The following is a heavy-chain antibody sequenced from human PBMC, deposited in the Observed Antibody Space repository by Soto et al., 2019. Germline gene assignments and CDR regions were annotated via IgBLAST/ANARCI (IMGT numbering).Heavy chain of an antibody. D-gene: IGHD3-22*01. CDR2: IYHSGST. Sequence: PSETLSLTCAVSGGSISRSNWWSWVRQPPGKGLEWIGEIYHSGSTNYNPSLKSRVTISVDKSKNQFSLKLSSVTAADTAVYYCARGDYDSSGHNYYYGMDVWGQGTTVTVSS. CDR3: ARGDYDSSGHNYYYGMDV. CDR1: GGSISRSNW. J-gene: IGHJ6*02. V-gene: IGHV4-4*02.